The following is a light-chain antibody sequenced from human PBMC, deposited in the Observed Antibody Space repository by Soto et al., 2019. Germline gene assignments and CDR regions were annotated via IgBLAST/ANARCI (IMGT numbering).Light chain of an antibody. V-gene: IGLV2-23*01. CDR1: SSDVGSYNL. Sequence: QSALTQPASVSGSPGQSITISCTGTSSDVGSYNLVSWYQQHPGKAPKLIIYEGIKRPSGVSNRFSGSKSGDTASLTLSGLQAEDEADYYCCSYAGSTPVVVFGGGTKLTVL. CDR2: EGI. J-gene: IGLJ2*01. CDR3: CSYAGSTPVVV.